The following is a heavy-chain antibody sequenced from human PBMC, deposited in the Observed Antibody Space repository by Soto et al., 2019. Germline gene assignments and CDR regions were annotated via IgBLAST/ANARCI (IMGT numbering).Heavy chain of an antibody. D-gene: IGHD1-26*01. CDR3: ARPAERGVTTGYFDY. J-gene: IGHJ4*02. CDR2: INNNGNT. V-gene: IGHV4-59*02. CDR1: GCSVSGYH. Sequence: PSETLSLTCNVSGCSVSGYHWGWIRQLPGKGREWIGFINNNGNTDYNPSLESRVTISLDTSKNQISLSLASVTAADTAVYYCARPAERGVTTGYFDYWGQGTLVTVSS.